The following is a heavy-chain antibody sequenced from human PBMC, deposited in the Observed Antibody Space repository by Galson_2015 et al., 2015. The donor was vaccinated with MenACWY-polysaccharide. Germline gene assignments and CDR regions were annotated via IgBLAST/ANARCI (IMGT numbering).Heavy chain of an antibody. CDR1: KFTFSNYV. J-gene: IGHJ5*02. CDR2: TTPDENIK. Sequence: SLRLSCADSKFTFSNYVMHWVRQAPGKGLEWVAVTTPDENIKIYAESVKGRFTISRDNSKKTLYLAMDSLRFDDTGVYFCATEAGSSGRAVWFDPWGQGTLVIVSS. D-gene: IGHD6-25*01. V-gene: IGHV3-30-3*01. CDR3: ATEAGSSGRAVWFDP.